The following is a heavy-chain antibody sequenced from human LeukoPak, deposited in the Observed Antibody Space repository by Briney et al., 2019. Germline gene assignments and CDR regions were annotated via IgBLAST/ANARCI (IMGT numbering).Heavy chain of an antibody. D-gene: IGHD5-18*01. CDR1: PGSISTYY. Sequence: KPSETLSLTCTVSPGSISTYYWSWIRQPPGKPLEWIGYIYYSGTTNYNPSLRSRVTISVDTSKNQLSLKLTSVSAADTAVYYCARGGYMNGDWGQGTLVTVSS. V-gene: IGHV4-59*01. CDR3: ARGGYMNGD. J-gene: IGHJ4*02. CDR2: IYYSGTT.